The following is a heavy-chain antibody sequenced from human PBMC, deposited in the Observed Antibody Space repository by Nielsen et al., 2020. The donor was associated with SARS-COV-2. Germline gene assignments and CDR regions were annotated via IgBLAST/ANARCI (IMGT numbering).Heavy chain of an antibody. CDR3: ARSDSNTGDYYYPLMDV. J-gene: IGHJ6*03. D-gene: IGHD6-13*01. CDR2: IDWDDDS. V-gene: IGHV2-70*11. Sequence: SGPTLVKPTQTLTLTCTFSGFSLRTSGMCVSWIRQPPGKALEWHARIDWDDDSYYSPSLKTRLTVSKGTSKNQVVLTMANMDPVDTATYYWARSDSNTGDYYYPLMDVWGKGTTVTVSS. CDR1: GFSLRTSGMC.